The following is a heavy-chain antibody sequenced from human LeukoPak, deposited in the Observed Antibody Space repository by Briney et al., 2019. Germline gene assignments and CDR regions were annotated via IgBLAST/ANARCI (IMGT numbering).Heavy chain of an antibody. CDR3: ANTYYAFWSGSF. J-gene: IGHJ4*02. Sequence: GGSLRLSCAASGFTFSSYGIHWVRQAPGKGLEWVTVISYDESKKYYADSVKGRFTISRDNSKNTVYLQMNSLRAEDTAVYYCANTYYAFWSGSFWGQGNLVTVSS. D-gene: IGHD3-3*01. V-gene: IGHV3-30-3*01. CDR2: ISYDESKK. CDR1: GFTFSSYG.